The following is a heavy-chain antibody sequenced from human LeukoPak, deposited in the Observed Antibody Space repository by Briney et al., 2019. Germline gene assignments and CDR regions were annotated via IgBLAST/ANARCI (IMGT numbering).Heavy chain of an antibody. V-gene: IGHV1-24*01. D-gene: IGHD2/OR15-2a*01. Sequence: ASVRVSCKVYGYTLTELPMHWGRQAPGKGLEWMGGFDPEDGETIYAQRFQGRVTMTDDTSTETAYMELSSLRSDDTAVYYCSTLRESDVWGQGTTVTVSS. J-gene: IGHJ6*02. CDR3: STLRESDV. CDR2: FDPEDGET. CDR1: GYTLTELP.